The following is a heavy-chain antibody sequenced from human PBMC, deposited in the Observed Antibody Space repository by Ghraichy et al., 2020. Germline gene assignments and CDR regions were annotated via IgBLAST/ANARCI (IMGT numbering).Heavy chain of an antibody. CDR1: GDSVSSNRYY. V-gene: IGHV4-61*01. Sequence: SETLSLTCTFSGDSVSSNRYYWSWIRQPPGKGLEWIAYIYSTGDNDYNSSLRSRVTISLDTSKNQYSLQVRSVTAADTAVYYCARDEEWRGYFDLWGRGTLVTVSS. CDR3: ARDEEWRGYFDL. J-gene: IGHJ2*01. D-gene: IGHD3-3*01. CDR2: IYSTGDN.